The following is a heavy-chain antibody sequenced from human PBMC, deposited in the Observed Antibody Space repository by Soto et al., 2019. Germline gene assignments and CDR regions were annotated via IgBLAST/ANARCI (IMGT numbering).Heavy chain of an antibody. J-gene: IGHJ4*02. CDR2: IFSSGST. CDR1: GGSINTFY. CDR3: AREGSYSAYNFAHGIQLWSFDF. V-gene: IGHV4-4*07. Sequence: TLSLTCTVSGGSINTFYWSWVRQPAGKGLEWIGRIFSSGSTSFNPSLESRVAMSVDTSKNHFSLNLSSVTAADMAVYYCAREGSYSAYNFAHGIQLWSFDFWGQGALVTAPQ. D-gene: IGHD5-12*01.